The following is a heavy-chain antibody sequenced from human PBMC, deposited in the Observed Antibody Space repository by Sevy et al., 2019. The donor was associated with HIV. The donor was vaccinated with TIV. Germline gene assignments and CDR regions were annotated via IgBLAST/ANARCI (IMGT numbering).Heavy chain of an antibody. CDR3: ARVQTVYSSSPGYYYYGMDV. D-gene: IGHD6-6*01. CDR1: GGTFSSYA. V-gene: IGHV1-69*13. J-gene: IGHJ6*02. CDR2: IIPIFGTA. Sequence: ASVKVSCKASGGTFSSYAISWVRQAPGQGLEWMGGIIPIFGTANYAQKFQGRVTITADESTSTAYMELSSLRSEDTAVYYCARVQTVYSSSPGYYYYGMDVWGQGTTVTVSS.